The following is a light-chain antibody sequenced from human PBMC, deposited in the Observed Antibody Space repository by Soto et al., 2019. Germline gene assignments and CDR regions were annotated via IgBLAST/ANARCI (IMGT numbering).Light chain of an antibody. Sequence: DIQMTQSPSSLSASVGDRDTITCRASQSITTYLNWYQHKPGKAPKPLMNDASSLDSGVPSRFSGSGSGTDFTLTIRSLQPEDFATYYCQQSYRNPRTCGQGTKVDIK. V-gene: IGKV1-39*01. CDR2: DAS. J-gene: IGKJ1*01. CDR1: QSITTY. CDR3: QQSYRNPRT.